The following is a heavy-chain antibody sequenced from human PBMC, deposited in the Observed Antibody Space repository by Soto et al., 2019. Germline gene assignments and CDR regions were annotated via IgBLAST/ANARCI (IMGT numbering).Heavy chain of an antibody. J-gene: IGHJ1*01. D-gene: IGHD1-26*01. CDR2: ISTRGDTI. Sequence: GGSLRLTCAASGFTFRDYYMSWIRQAPGKGLEWVSYISTRGDTIYYAVSVKGRFTVSRDNAKNSLYLHMRTLRAEDTAVYFCVIDPVGSIQRWGQGTLVTVSS. V-gene: IGHV3-11*01. CDR3: VIDPVGSIQR. CDR1: GFTFRDYY.